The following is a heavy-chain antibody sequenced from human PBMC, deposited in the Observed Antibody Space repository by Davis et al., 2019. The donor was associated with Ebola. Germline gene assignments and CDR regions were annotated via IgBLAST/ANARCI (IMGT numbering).Heavy chain of an antibody. D-gene: IGHD3-16*01. J-gene: IGHJ5*02. CDR2: IYYSGST. Sequence: SETPSLTCTVSGGSISSYYWSWIRQPPGKGLEWIGYIYYSGSTNYNPSLKSRVTISVDTSKNQFSLKLSSVTAADTAVYYCAAYLGWFDPWGQGTLVTVSS. V-gene: IGHV4-59*08. CDR3: AAYLGWFDP. CDR1: GGSISSYY.